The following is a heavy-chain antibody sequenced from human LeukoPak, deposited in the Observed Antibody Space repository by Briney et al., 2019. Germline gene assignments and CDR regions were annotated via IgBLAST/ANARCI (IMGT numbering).Heavy chain of an antibody. CDR2: ITSSSSYI. D-gene: IGHD3-10*02. CDR1: GFTFSNYN. V-gene: IGHV3-21*01. Sequence: PGGSLRLSCAASGFTFSNYNMNWVRHAPGKGLEWVSSITSSSSYIYYADSVKGRFTISRDNAKNSLYLQMNSLRAEDTAVYYCAELGITMIGGVWGKGPTVTISS. J-gene: IGHJ6*04. CDR3: AELGITMIGGV.